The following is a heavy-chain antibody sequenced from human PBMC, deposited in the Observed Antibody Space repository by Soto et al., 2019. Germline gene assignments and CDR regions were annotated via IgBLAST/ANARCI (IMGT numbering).Heavy chain of an antibody. CDR2: IIPILGIA. CDR3: ARAHYEYSSSSDY. J-gene: IGHJ4*02. V-gene: IGHV1-69*02. CDR1: GGTFSSYT. Sequence: SVKVSCKASGGTFSSYTISWVRQAPGQGLEWMGRIIPILGIANYAQKFQGRVTITADKSTSTAYMELSSLRSEDTAVYYCARAHYEYSSSSDYWGQGTLVTVSS. D-gene: IGHD6-6*01.